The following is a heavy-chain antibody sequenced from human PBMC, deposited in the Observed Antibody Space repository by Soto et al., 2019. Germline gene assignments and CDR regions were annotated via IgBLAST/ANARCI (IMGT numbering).Heavy chain of an antibody. V-gene: IGHV3-30-3*01. CDR3: ARALWRDDYNWGYFDL. Sequence: QVQLVESGGGVVQPGRSLRLSCAASGFTFSSYAMHWVRQAPGKGLEWVAVISYDGSNKYYTDSVKGRFTIPRDNSKNSLYLHLNSQSAEDTAVYYCARALWRDDYNWGYFDLWGRGTLVTVSS. CDR1: GFTFSSYA. D-gene: IGHD4-4*01. J-gene: IGHJ2*01. CDR2: ISYDGSNK.